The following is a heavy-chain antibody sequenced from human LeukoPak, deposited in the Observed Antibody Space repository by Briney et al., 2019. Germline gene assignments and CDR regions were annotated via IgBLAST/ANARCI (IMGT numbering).Heavy chain of an antibody. CDR2: IYYSGST. D-gene: IGHD5-24*01. CDR1: GGSISSGDYY. V-gene: IGHV4-30-4*08. Sequence: SETLSLTCTVSGGSISSGDYYWSWIRQPPGKGLEWIGYIYYSGSTYYNPSLKSRVTISVDTSKNQFSLNLSSVTAADTAVHYCARGYAWGGGYNFWGQGTLVTVSS. J-gene: IGHJ4*02. CDR3: ARGYAWGGGYNF.